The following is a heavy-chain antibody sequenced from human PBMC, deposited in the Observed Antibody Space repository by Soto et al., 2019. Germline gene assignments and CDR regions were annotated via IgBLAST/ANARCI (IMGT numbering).Heavy chain of an antibody. V-gene: IGHV4-30-2*01. Sequence: QLQLQESGSGLVKPSQTLSLTCGVSGGSISSGGYSWTWIRQPPGKGLEWIGYIYDSGSTYYNPSLKSRVTITLDRSKNQFSLELSSVTAADTAVYYCARGGAGSGYYLFDYWGQGTLVTVSS. D-gene: IGHD3-22*01. CDR1: GGSISSGGYS. J-gene: IGHJ4*02. CDR2: IYDSGST. CDR3: ARGGAGSGYYLFDY.